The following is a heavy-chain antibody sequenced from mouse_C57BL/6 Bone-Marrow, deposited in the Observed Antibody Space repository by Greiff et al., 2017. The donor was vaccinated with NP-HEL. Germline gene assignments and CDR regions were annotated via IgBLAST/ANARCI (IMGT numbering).Heavy chain of an antibody. CDR3: ASVTFAY. CDR1: GYTFNSYW. Sequence: QVQLQQPGAELVKPGASVKLSCKASGYTFNSYWMHWVKQRPGQGLEWIGMIHPKSGSTKYNEKFKSKATLTVDKSSSTAYMQLSSLTSEDSSVYYCASVTFAYWGQGTLLTVSA. D-gene: IGHD2-13*01. V-gene: IGHV1-64*01. J-gene: IGHJ3*01. CDR2: IHPKSGST.